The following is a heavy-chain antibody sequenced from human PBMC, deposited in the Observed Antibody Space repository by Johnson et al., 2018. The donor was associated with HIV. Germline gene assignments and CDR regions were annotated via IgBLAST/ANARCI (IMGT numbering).Heavy chain of an antibody. J-gene: IGHJ3*02. V-gene: IGHV3-33*01. CDR2: IWYDGSNK. D-gene: IGHD3-22*01. CDR3: ARASPNYYDSSGYFPLDAFDI. CDR1: GFTFSSYG. Sequence: VQLVESGGGVVQPGRSLRLSCAASGFTFSSYGMHWVRQAPGKGLEWVAVIWYDGSNKYYADSVKGRFTISRDNSKNTLYLQMNSLRAEDTAVYDCARASPNYYDSSGYFPLDAFDIWGQGTMVTVSS.